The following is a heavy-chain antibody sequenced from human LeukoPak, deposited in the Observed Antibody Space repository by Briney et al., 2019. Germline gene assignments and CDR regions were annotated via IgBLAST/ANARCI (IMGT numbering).Heavy chain of an antibody. CDR1: GFTFSSYA. CDR3: AKDTSIGRYCTNGVCSPFDY. Sequence: PGESLRLSCAGSGFTFSSYAMSWVRQAPGKGLEWVSAISDTGATTYDADSVKGRFTISRDNSRSTLYLQMNSLRAEDTALYYCAKDTSIGRYCTNGVCSPFDYWGQGTLVTVSS. V-gene: IGHV3-23*01. D-gene: IGHD2-8*01. J-gene: IGHJ4*02. CDR2: ISDTGATT.